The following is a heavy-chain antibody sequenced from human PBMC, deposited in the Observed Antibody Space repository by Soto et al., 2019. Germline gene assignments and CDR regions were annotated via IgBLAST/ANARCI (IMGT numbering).Heavy chain of an antibody. CDR1: GVSISSSSYY. J-gene: IGHJ4*02. CDR2: IYYSGST. D-gene: IGHD6-19*01. V-gene: IGHV4-39*01. Sequence: TSETLSLTCTVSGVSISSSSYYWGWIRQPPGKGLEWIGSIYYSGSTYYNPSLKSRVTISVDTSKNQFSLKLSSVTAADTAVYYCATWGDIAVAGDDYWGQGTLVTVSS. CDR3: ATWGDIAVAGDDY.